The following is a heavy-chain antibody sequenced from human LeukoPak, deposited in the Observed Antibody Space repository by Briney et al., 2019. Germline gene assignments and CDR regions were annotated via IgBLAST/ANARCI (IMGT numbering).Heavy chain of an antibody. D-gene: IGHD4-17*01. CDR3: AIRGYGDHAPFDY. Sequence: KPGESLKISCKGSGYSFTNYWIGWVRQMPGKGLEWMGIIYPGDSDTIYSPSFQGQVTISADKSINTVNLQWRSLKPSDTAMYYCAIRGYGDHAPFDYWGQGTLVTVSS. CDR1: GYSFTNYW. J-gene: IGHJ4*02. CDR2: IYPGDSDT. V-gene: IGHV5-51*01.